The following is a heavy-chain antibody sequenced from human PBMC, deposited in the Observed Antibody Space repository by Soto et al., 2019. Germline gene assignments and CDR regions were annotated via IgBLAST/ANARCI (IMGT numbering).Heavy chain of an antibody. V-gene: IGHV4-34*01. CDR3: ARGGRYCSSTSCYVGRINYYYYYYMDV. Sequence: KPSETLSLTCAVYGGSFSGYYWSWIRQPPGKGLEWIGEINHSGSTNYNPSLKSRVTISVDTSKNQFSLKLSSVTAADTAVYYCARGGRYCSSTSCYVGRINYYYYYYMDVWGKGTTVTVSS. D-gene: IGHD2-2*01. CDR1: GGSFSGYY. CDR2: INHSGST. J-gene: IGHJ6*03.